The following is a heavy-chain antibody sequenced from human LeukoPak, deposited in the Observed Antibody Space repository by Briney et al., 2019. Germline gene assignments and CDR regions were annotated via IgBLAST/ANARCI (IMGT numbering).Heavy chain of an antibody. Sequence: SEPLSLTCTVSGGSISSYYWSWIRQPPGKGLEWIGYIYDSGSTNYNPSLKSRVTISVDTSKNQFSLKLSSVTAADTAVYYCARHRVVRGVITNLNWFDPWGQGTLVTVSS. CDR3: ARHRVVRGVITNLNWFDP. J-gene: IGHJ5*02. CDR2: IYDSGST. V-gene: IGHV4-59*08. D-gene: IGHD3-10*01. CDR1: GGSISSYY.